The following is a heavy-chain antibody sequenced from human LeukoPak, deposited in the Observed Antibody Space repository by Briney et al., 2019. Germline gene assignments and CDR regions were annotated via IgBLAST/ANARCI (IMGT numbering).Heavy chain of an antibody. CDR1: GFTFSTYG. CDR2: LSGSGGST. Sequence: GGSLRLSCAASGFTFSTYGMSWVRQAPGKGLEWVSSLSGSGGSTYYADSVKGRFTISRDSSNNTLYLQMNSLRAEDTAIYYCAKRLHSSDYYAAFDYWGQGTLVTVSS. D-gene: IGHD6-25*01. J-gene: IGHJ4*02. CDR3: AKRLHSSDYYAAFDY. V-gene: IGHV3-23*01.